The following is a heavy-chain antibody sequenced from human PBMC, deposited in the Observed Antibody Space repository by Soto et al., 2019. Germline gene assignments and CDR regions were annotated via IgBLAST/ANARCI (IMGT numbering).Heavy chain of an antibody. CDR2: IYSGVGT. Sequence: QTGGSLRLSCAASGFSVSSNYMSWVRQAPGKGLEWVAVIYSGVGTYYADSVKGRFTISRDNSKNTLYLQMNSLRAEDTALYYCARDCSGSSCYSSGFDYWGQGTLVTVSS. CDR3: ARDCSGSSCYSSGFDY. J-gene: IGHJ4*02. CDR1: GFSVSSNY. D-gene: IGHD2-15*01. V-gene: IGHV3-53*01.